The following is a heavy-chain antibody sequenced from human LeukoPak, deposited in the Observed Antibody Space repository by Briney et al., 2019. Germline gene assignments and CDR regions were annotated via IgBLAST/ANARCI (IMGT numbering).Heavy chain of an antibody. Sequence: RPSETLSLTCAVSGGSISSSNWWSWVRQSPGKGLEWIVEIYHSGSINYNPSLKSRVTISVDKSKNQFFLNLNSVTAADTAVYYCARRHYGDYTGGAFDFWGQGTMVTVSS. CDR2: IYHSGSI. CDR3: ARRHYGDYTGGAFDF. V-gene: IGHV4-4*02. J-gene: IGHJ3*01. CDR1: GGSISSSNW. D-gene: IGHD4-17*01.